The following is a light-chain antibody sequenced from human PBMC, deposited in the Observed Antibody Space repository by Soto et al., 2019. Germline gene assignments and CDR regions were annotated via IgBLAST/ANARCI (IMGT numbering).Light chain of an antibody. J-gene: IGKJ2*01. CDR1: QSVSSY. CDR3: QQRSNWPRYT. V-gene: IGKV3-11*01. Sequence: EIVLTQSPATLSLSPGERATLSCRASQSVSSYLASYQQKPGQAPRLLIDDASNSTTGIPARFSGGGSGTDFSLPISGLEPEDYAAYYCQQRSNWPRYTFGQGTKLEIK. CDR2: DAS.